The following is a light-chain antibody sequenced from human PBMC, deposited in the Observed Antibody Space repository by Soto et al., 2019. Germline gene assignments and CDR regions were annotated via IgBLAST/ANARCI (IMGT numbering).Light chain of an antibody. J-gene: IGKJ3*01. CDR2: DAS. Sequence: EIVLTQSPATLSLSPGERATLSCRASQYVSSFLAWFQQRPGQAPRLLIYDASNRAAGIPARFSGSGSGTNFTLTICCLEPEDFAVYYCQQRFTFGPGSKVDIK. CDR1: QYVSSF. CDR3: QQRFT. V-gene: IGKV3-11*01.